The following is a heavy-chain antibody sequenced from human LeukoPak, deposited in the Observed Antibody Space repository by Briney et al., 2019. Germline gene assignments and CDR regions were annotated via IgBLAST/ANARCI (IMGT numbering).Heavy chain of an antibody. CDR3: ASDDTSGYTGFY. V-gene: IGHV1-18*01. CDR2: ISAYNGNT. CDR1: VYTFTNYG. Sequence: ASVKVSCKASVYTFTNYGISWVRQAPGQGLEWMGWISAYNGNTNYAQELQGRVTMTTDTSTSTAYMELRSLRSDDTAVYYCASDDTSGYTGFYWGQGTLVTVSS. D-gene: IGHD3-22*01. J-gene: IGHJ4*02.